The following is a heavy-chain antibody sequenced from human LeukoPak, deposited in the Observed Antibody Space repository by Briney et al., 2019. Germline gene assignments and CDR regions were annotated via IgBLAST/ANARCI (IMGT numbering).Heavy chain of an antibody. CDR1: GFRFTDFG. CDR3: AIIGVTNTTNDY. Sequence: PGRSLRLSCEASGFRFTDFGMHWVRQAPGKGLEWVAQIYYDGSQKYYADSVKGRFHVPRDNSKNTLYLQMNSLGAEDTAVYYCAIIGVTNTTNDYWGQGALVVVSS. D-gene: IGHD3-3*01. V-gene: IGHV3-30*12. J-gene: IGHJ4*02. CDR2: IYYDGSQK.